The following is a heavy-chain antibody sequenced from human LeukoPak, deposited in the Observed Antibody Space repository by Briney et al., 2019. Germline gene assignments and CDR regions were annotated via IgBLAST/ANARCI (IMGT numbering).Heavy chain of an antibody. Sequence: GGSLRLSCAASGFTFSSYAMSWVCQAPGKGLEWVSAISGSGGSTYYADSMKGRFTISRGNSKNTLYLQMNSLRAEDTAVYYCATGGGYSYGYKRDYFDYWGQGTLVTVSS. CDR2: ISGSGGST. J-gene: IGHJ4*02. CDR3: ATGGGYSYGYKRDYFDY. CDR1: GFTFSSYA. D-gene: IGHD5-18*01. V-gene: IGHV3-23*01.